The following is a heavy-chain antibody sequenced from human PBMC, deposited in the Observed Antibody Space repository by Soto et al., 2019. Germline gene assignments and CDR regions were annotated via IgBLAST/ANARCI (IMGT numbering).Heavy chain of an antibody. Sequence: PGGSLRLSCAASGFTFTRYSMNWVRQAPGKGLEWVSSISSTTNYIYYGDSMKGRFTISRANAKNSLYLEMNSLRAEDKAVYYCARESEDLTSNFDYWGQGTLVTVSS. CDR1: GFTFTRYS. J-gene: IGHJ4*02. CDR3: ARESEDLTSNFDY. V-gene: IGHV3-21*06. CDR2: ISSTTNYI.